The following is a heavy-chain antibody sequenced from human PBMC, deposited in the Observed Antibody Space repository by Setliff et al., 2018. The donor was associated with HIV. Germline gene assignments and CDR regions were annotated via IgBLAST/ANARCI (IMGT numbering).Heavy chain of an antibody. CDR3: ARDLPLPVEVSASADY. CDR2: ISSNGAYI. V-gene: IGHV3-21*01. Sequence: GGSLRLSCAASGFTFTTYAMNWVRQAPGKGLEWVSSISSNGAYIFTADSVKVRFTISRDNAKNLVYLQMNSLRAEDTAVYYCARDLPLPVEVSASADYWGQGTLVTVSS. CDR1: GFTFTTYA. J-gene: IGHJ4*02. D-gene: IGHD2-8*01.